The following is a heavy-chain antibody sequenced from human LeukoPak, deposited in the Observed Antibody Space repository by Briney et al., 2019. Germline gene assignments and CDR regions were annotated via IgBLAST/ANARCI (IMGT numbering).Heavy chain of an antibody. Sequence: KPSPTLSLTCTVSGGSISSYYWSWIKQHAGNGLEWIGRIYTSGSTNYNPSLKSLVTMSVDRSKNQFSLKLSSVTAADTAVYYCARARYGDLDYWGQGTLVTVSS. D-gene: IGHD4-17*01. CDR2: IYTSGST. V-gene: IGHV4-4*07. CDR1: GGSISSYY. CDR3: ARARYGDLDY. J-gene: IGHJ4*02.